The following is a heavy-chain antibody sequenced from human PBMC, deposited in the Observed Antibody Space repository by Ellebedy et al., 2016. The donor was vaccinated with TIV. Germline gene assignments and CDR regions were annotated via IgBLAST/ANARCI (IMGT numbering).Heavy chain of an antibody. D-gene: IGHD4-23*01. V-gene: IGHV3-23*01. J-gene: IGHJ3*02. Sequence: PGGSLRLSCAASGLTFSSHAMSWVRQAPGKGLEWVSSNSDSGGNTYHADSVKGRFTISRDNSKNTLYLQMNSLRAEDTAVYYCARDPVGVGPAFDIWGQGTMVTVSS. CDR2: NSDSGGNT. CDR1: GLTFSSHA. CDR3: ARDPVGVGPAFDI.